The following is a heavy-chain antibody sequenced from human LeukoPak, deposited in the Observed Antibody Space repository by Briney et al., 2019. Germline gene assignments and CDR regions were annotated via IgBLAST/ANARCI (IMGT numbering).Heavy chain of an antibody. CDR1: GFTFSSYA. J-gene: IGHJ6*02. Sequence: GGSLRLSCAASGFTFSSYAMSWVRQAPGKGLEWVSAISGSGGSTYYADSVKGRFTIPRDNSKNTLYLQMNSLRAEDTAVYYCAGTYYDFWSGYSTGRYYYYGMDVWGQGTTVTVSS. V-gene: IGHV3-23*01. CDR2: ISGSGGST. D-gene: IGHD3-3*01. CDR3: AGTYYDFWSGYSTGRYYYYGMDV.